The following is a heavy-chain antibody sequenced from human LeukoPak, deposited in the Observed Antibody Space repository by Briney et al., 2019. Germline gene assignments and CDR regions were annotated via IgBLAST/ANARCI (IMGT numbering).Heavy chain of an antibody. CDR1: GYTFTSYG. CDR2: ISAYNGNT. D-gene: IGHD2-2*01. CDR3: ARDERRSSTSCTLPQCDAFDI. Sequence: ASVKVSCKVSGYTFTSYGISWVRQAPGQGLEWMGWISAYNGNTNYAQKLQGRVTMTTDTSTSTAYMELRSLRSDDTAVYYCARDERRSSTSCTLPQCDAFDIWGQGTMVTVSS. J-gene: IGHJ3*02. V-gene: IGHV1-18*01.